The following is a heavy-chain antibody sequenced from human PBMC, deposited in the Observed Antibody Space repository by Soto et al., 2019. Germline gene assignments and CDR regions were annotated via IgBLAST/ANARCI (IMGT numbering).Heavy chain of an antibody. D-gene: IGHD5-12*01. CDR2: IDPSDSYT. J-gene: IGHJ4*02. CDR3: ASNSGYDYVSDY. Sequence: PGXSLNISCKGSGYSFTSYWISWLRQRPGKGLEWMGRIDPSDSYTNYSPSLQGHVTISADKSISTAYLQWSSLKASDTAMYYCASNSGYDYVSDYWGQGTLVTVSS. V-gene: IGHV5-10-1*01. CDR1: GYSFTSYW.